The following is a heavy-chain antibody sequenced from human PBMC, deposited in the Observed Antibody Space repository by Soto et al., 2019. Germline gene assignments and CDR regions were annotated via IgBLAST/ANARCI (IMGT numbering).Heavy chain of an antibody. CDR2: IYPGDSDT. CDR3: ARVATGNTQLNYYYGMDV. J-gene: IGHJ6*02. CDR1: GYSFTSYW. D-gene: IGHD1-1*01. Sequence: GESLKISCKGSGYSFTSYWIGWVRQMPGKGLEWMGIIYPGDSDTRYSPSFQGQVTISADKSISTAYLQWGSLKASDTAMYYCARVATGNTQLNYYYGMDVWGQGNTVTVSS. V-gene: IGHV5-51*01.